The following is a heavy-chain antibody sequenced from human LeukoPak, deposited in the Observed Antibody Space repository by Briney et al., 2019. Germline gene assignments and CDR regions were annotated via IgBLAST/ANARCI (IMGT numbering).Heavy chain of an antibody. D-gene: IGHD3-10*01. J-gene: IGHJ4*02. V-gene: IGHV4-39*06. CDR1: GGSISSSNNY. CDR3: ARGDSNGSGSYYFDY. CDR2: IYYSGST. Sequence: SETLSLTCTVSGGSISSSNNYWGWIRQPPGKGLEWIGSIYYSGSTYYNPSLKSRVTITVDTSKNQLPLKLSSVTAAATAVYYCARGDSNGSGSYYFDYWGQGTLVTVSS.